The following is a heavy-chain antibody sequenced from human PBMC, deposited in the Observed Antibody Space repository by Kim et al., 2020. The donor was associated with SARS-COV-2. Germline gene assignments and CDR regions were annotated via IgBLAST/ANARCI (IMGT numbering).Heavy chain of an antibody. CDR1: GFTFSSYA. CDR2: ISGSGGST. V-gene: IGHV3-23*01. J-gene: IGHJ4*02. Sequence: GGSLRLSCAASGFTFSSYAMSWVRQAPGKGLEWVSAISGSGGSTYYADSVKGRFTISRDNSKNTLYLQMNSLRAEDTAVYYCANHNVYDFWSGYWAYWGQGTLVTVSS. CDR3: ANHNVYDFWSGYWAY. D-gene: IGHD3-3*01.